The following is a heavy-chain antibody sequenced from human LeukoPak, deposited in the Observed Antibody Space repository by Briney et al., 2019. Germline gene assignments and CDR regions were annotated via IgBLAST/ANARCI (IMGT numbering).Heavy chain of an antibody. Sequence: GGSLRLSCAASGFMFGNYGMHWVRQAPGQGLEWVALIWYDGSKKYYADSVRGRFTVSRDNSENTLYLQMNSLRADDTAVYYCARGLQPPVLYGMDVWGQGTTVTVSS. CDR2: IWYDGSKK. V-gene: IGHV3-33*01. CDR1: GFMFGNYG. D-gene: IGHD4-11*01. CDR3: ARGLQPPVLYGMDV. J-gene: IGHJ6*02.